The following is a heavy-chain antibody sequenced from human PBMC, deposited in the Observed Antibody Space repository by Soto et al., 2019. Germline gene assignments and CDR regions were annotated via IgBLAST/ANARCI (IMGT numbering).Heavy chain of an antibody. V-gene: IGHV1-3*01. CDR1: GYAFADYA. Sequence: AASAKVSCKACGYAFADYAKNWVRQAPGQGLEWMGWINVGNGNTGYSRKFQGRVTNARDMSASTAYIEVTSLTSEETAIYYCARERAHYTPLAHWGQGTLVTVSS. D-gene: IGHD2-15*01. CDR3: ARERAHYTPLAH. J-gene: IGHJ4*02. CDR2: INVGNGNT.